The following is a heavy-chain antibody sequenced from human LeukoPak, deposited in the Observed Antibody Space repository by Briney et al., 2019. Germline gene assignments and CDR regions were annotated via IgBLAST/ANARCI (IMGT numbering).Heavy chain of an antibody. CDR1: GYTFTSYA. D-gene: IGHD4-17*01. CDR2: INTNTGNP. Sequence: ASVKVSCKASGYTFTSYAMNWVRQAPGQGLEWMGWINTNTGNPTYAQGFTGRFVFSLDTSVSTAYLQISSLKAEDTAVYYCARLKAPSGDSIGPLWYYYGMDVWGQGTTVTVSS. V-gene: IGHV7-4-1*02. CDR3: ARLKAPSGDSIGPLWYYYGMDV. J-gene: IGHJ6*02.